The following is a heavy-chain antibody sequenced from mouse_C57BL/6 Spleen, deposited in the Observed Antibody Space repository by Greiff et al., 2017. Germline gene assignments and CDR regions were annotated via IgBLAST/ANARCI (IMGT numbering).Heavy chain of an antibody. J-gene: IGHJ4*01. CDR1: GYSFTDYN. CDR2: INPNYGTT. CDR3: ARSESITTVVATENYAMDY. Sequence: EVQVVESGPELVKPGASVKISCKASGYSFTDYNMNWVKQSNGKSLEWIGVINPNYGTTSYNQKFKGKATLTVDQSSSTAYMQLNSLTSEDSAVYYCARSESITTVVATENYAMDYWGQGTSVTVSS. D-gene: IGHD1-1*01. V-gene: IGHV1-39*01.